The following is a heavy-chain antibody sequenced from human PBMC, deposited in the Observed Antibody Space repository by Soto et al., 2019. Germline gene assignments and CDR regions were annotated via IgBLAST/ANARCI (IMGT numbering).Heavy chain of an antibody. D-gene: IGHD3-10*01. CDR1: GYVFTGWG. V-gene: IGHV1-18*01. CDR3: ARDRAGLLEF. Sequence: QVQLVQSATEVVKPGASVRVSCKASGYVFTGWGISWVRQVPGQGLEWEGWVSAYDGATRSSEKLQGRISVTRDKSTSTVYMDLTNLRSDDAAVYYCARDRAGLLEFWGQGTLVTVSS. J-gene: IGHJ4*02. CDR2: VSAYDGAT.